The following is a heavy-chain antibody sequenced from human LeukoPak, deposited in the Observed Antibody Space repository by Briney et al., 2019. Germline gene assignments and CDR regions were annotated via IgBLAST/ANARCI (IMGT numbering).Heavy chain of an antibody. Sequence: GGSLRLSCAASGFTFSSYGMHWVRQGPGKGLERVAFIRYDGSNKYYADSVKGRFTISRDNSRNTLYLQMNSLRAEDTAVYYCAKEADCSSTSCYMFNDYWGQGTLVTVSS. J-gene: IGHJ4*02. CDR1: GFTFSSYG. V-gene: IGHV3-30*02. D-gene: IGHD2-2*02. CDR2: IRYDGSNK. CDR3: AKEADCSSTSCYMFNDY.